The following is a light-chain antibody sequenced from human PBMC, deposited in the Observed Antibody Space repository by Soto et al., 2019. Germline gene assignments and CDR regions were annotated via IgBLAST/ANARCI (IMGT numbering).Light chain of an antibody. CDR1: QGIGNY. CDR3: LQHHSYPLT. CDR2: AVS. J-gene: IGKJ5*01. V-gene: IGKV1-17*03. Sequence: DLQMTQSPSCMSASVGDRFTITCRASQGIGNYLAWFQQKTGKVPKXXIYAVSSLLSGVPSRFSGSGYGTEFNLTISSLQTEDFATYYCLQHHSYPLTFGQGTRLEIK.